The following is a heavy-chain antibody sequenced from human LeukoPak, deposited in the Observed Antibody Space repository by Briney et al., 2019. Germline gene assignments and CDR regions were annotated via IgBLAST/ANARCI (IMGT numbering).Heavy chain of an antibody. J-gene: IGHJ6*03. D-gene: IGHD5-18*01. V-gene: IGHV1-18*01. CDR3: ASESGYDFGYSYGYFYYMDV. Sequence: ASVKVSFKGSGYTFTSYGISWGRQAPGPGLGWMGWISAYNGNTNYAQKLQGRVTITTDTSMSTAYMELRSLRSDDTAVYYCASESGYDFGYSYGYFYYMDVWGKGTTVTVSS. CDR2: ISAYNGNT. CDR1: GYTFTSYG.